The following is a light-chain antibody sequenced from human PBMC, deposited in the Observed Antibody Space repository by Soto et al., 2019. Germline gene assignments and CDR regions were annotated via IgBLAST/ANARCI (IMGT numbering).Light chain of an antibody. CDR2: AAS. Sequence: DIQMTQSPSSLSASVGDRVTITCRASQSISSYLNWYQQKPGKAPKLLIYAASSLQSGVPSRFSGSGSGTDFTLTISSLQPEDFATYYCQQSYSTLLLTFGGGTKVELK. CDR3: QQSYSTLLLT. V-gene: IGKV1-39*01. J-gene: IGKJ4*01. CDR1: QSISSY.